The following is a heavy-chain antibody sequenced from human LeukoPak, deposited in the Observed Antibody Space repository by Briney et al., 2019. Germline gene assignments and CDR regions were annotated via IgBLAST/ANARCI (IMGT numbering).Heavy chain of an antibody. D-gene: IGHD3-10*01. CDR2: IYHSGST. CDR1: GGSISSSNW. J-gene: IGHJ4*02. CDR3: ARDPQFGESRGFDY. Sequence: SETLSLTCAVSGGSISSSNWWSWVRQPPGKGLGWIGEIYHSGSTNYNPSLKSRVTISVDKSKNQFSLKLSSVTAADTAVYYCARDPQFGESRGFDYWGQGTLVTVSS. V-gene: IGHV4-4*02.